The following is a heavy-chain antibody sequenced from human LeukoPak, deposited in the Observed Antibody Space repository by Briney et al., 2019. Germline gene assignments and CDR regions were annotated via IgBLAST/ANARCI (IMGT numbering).Heavy chain of an antibody. D-gene: IGHD1-26*01. CDR3: ARGSGSADFDY. Sequence: KSSETLSLTCTVSGVSIRSYYWSWIRQPPGKGLEWIGYIYYSGSTNYNPSLKSRVTISVDTSKNQFSLKLSSVTAADTAVYYCARGSGSADFDYWGQGTLVTVSS. V-gene: IGHV4-59*01. CDR2: IYYSGST. J-gene: IGHJ4*02. CDR1: GVSIRSYY.